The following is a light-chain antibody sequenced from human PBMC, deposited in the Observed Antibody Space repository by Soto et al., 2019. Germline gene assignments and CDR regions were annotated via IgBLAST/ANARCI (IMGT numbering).Light chain of an antibody. J-gene: IGKJ5*01. CDR2: DAS. Sequence: IAMTQSPATLSVSPGERATLSCRASQSVNINLAWYQQKPGQAPRLLIYDASTRATGIPARFSGSGSGTEFTLTISSLQSEDFAVYYCQQYNDWPPGITFGQGTRLEMK. CDR1: QSVNIN. V-gene: IGKV3-15*01. CDR3: QQYNDWPPGIT.